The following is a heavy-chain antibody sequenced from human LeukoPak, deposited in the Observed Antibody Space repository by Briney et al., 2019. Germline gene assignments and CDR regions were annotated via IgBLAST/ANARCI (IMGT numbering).Heavy chain of an antibody. D-gene: IGHD3-10*01. Sequence: PGGSLRLSCAASGFTFSTYTVNWVRQAPGKGLEWVASISSDSRYIYYADSVKGRFTISRDNAKNSVYLQLNSLRGEDTAVYYCARDGLGSYDYWGQGTLVSVSS. J-gene: IGHJ4*02. CDR2: ISSDSRYI. V-gene: IGHV3-21*01. CDR1: GFTFSTYT. CDR3: ARDGLGSYDY.